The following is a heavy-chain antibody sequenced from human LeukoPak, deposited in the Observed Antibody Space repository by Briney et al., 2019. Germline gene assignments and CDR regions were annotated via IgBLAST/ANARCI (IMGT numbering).Heavy chain of an antibody. V-gene: IGHV4-34*01. J-gene: IGHJ5*02. CDR1: GGSLSGYY. D-gene: IGHD1-14*01. Sequence: SETLSLTCAVYGGSLSGYYWSWIRQPPGKGLEWIGEINHSGSTNYNPSLKSRVTISVDTSKNQFSLKLSSMTAADTAVYYCARGPRYSNWFDPWGQGTLVTVSS. CDR3: ARGPRYSNWFDP. CDR2: INHSGST.